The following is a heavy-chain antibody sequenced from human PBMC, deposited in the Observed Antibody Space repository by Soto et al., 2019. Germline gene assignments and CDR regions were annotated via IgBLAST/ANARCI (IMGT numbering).Heavy chain of an antibody. D-gene: IGHD6-19*01. CDR3: ARKMSGWPKFDW. J-gene: IGHJ4*02. CDR1: GYTFTTYD. V-gene: IGHV1-18*04. Sequence: QVQLVQSAAELKKPGASVNVSCMTSGYTFTTYDITWVRQAPGQGLEWMGWINGYSGTTDYAQKFQGRVTMTTDTSRGIAFMELSRLNFDDTGVYFCARKMSGWPKFDWRGQGTLVTVSS. CDR2: INGYSGTT.